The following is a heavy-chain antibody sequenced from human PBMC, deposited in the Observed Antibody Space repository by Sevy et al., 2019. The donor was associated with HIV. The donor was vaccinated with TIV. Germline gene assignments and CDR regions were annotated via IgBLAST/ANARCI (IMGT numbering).Heavy chain of an antibody. CDR1: GFTFSSYA. CDR2: ISGSGGST. V-gene: IGHV3-23*01. Sequence: GGSLRLSCAASGFTFSSYAMSWVRQAPGKGLEWVSAISGSGGSTYYADSVKGRFTISRDNSKNTLYLEMNSLRAEDTAVYYCAKAGAFGPHYFDYWGQGTLVTVSS. CDR3: AKAGAFGPHYFDY. D-gene: IGHD3-10*01. J-gene: IGHJ4*02.